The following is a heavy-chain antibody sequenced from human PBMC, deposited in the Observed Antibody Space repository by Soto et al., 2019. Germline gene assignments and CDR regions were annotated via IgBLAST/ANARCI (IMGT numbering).Heavy chain of an antibody. CDR2: VYWNDDK. J-gene: IGHJ4*02. CDR1: GFSLSTTGVG. Sequence: SGPTLVNPTHTRTLTCTFSGFSLSTTGVGVGWIRQPPGKALEWLALVYWNDDKRYSPSLKSRLTITKDTSKNQVVLTLTDMDPVDTATYYCVHRRIIMTFGYWGQGALVTVSS. V-gene: IGHV2-5*01. CDR3: VHRRIIMTFGY. D-gene: IGHD3-10*01.